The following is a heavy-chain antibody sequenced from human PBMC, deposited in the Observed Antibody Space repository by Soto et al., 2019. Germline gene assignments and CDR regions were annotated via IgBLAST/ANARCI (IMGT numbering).Heavy chain of an antibody. V-gene: IGHV3-48*02. Sequence: GGSLRLSCAASGFTFSIYTMNWVRQSPGKGLEWVSYISSSSSTIYYADSVKGRFTISRDNAKNSLYLQMNSLRDEDTAVYYCARVSILFDYYFDYWGQGILVTVSS. D-gene: IGHD2-21*01. CDR2: ISSSSSTI. CDR1: GFTFSIYT. CDR3: ARVSILFDYYFDY. J-gene: IGHJ4*02.